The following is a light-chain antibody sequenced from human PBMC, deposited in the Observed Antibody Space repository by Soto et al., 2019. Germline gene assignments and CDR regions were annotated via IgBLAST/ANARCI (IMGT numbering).Light chain of an antibody. Sequence: VLTQSPATLSLSPGERATLSCRASQTVSSSYLAWYHHKPGQAPRLLIYGASSRPTGVPSRFVGSGSGTDFTLTISRLDLEDFAVYYCQQYGSSPTFGPGTTIDVK. J-gene: IGKJ3*01. CDR2: GAS. CDR3: QQYGSSPT. V-gene: IGKV3-20*01. CDR1: QTVSSSY.